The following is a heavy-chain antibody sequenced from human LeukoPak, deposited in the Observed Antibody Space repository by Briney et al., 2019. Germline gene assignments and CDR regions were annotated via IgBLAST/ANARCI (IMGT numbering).Heavy chain of an antibody. CDR2: ISGSGST. V-gene: IGHV3-23*01. CDR3: AKLGEPAVNAFDI. J-gene: IGHJ3*02. D-gene: IGHD2-2*01. CDR1: GFTFSSYA. Sequence: GGSLRLSCAASGFTFSSYAMSWVRQAPGKGLEWVSAISGSGSTYYADSVKGRFTISRDNSKNTLYLQMNSLRAEDTAVYCCAKLGEPAVNAFDIWGQGTMVTVSS.